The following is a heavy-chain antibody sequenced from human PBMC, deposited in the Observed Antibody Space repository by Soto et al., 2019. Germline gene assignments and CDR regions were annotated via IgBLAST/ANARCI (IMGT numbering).Heavy chain of an antibody. CDR2: INPNSGGT. D-gene: IGHD2-2*02. V-gene: IGHV1-2*04. J-gene: IGHJ4*02. CDR3: ARGASSIPEYFDY. CDR1: GYTFTGYY. Sequence: ASVKVSCKASGYTFTGYYMHWVRQAPGQGLEWMGWINPNSGGTNYAQKFQGWVTMTRDTSISTAYMELSRLRSDDTAVYYCARGASSIPEYFDYWGQGTLVTVSS.